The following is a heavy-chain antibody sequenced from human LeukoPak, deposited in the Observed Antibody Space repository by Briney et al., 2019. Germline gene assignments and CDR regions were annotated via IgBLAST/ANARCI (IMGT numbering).Heavy chain of an antibody. CDR3: ARVDTIYSSSSEWDFDY. J-gene: IGHJ4*02. D-gene: IGHD6-6*01. CDR1: GYTFTSYY. V-gene: IGHV1-46*01. Sequence: ASVKVSFKASGYTFTSYYMHWVRQAPGQGLEWMGIINPSGGSTSYAQKFQGRVTMTRDTSTSTVYTELSSLRSEDTAVYYCARVDTIYSSSSEWDFDYWGQGTLVTVSS. CDR2: INPSGGST.